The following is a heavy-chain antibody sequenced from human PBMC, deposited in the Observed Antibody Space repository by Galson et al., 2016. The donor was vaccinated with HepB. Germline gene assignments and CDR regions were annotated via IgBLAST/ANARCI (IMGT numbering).Heavy chain of an antibody. D-gene: IGHD3-16*02. J-gene: IGHJ4*02. CDR3: ASSDYDYVWGTYRGLLNY. Sequence: SLRLSCAASGFTFNNYAMSWVRQAPGKGLEWVSGLSGSGHTTYYADSVKGRFTISRDNSKNTLYLQMNSLRAEDTAIYYCASSDYDYVWGTYRGLLNYWGQGTLVTVSS. CDR2: LSGSGHTT. CDR1: GFTFNNYA. V-gene: IGHV3-23*01.